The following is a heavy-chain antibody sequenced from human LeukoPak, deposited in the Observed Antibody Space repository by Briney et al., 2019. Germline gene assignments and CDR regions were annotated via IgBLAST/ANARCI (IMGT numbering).Heavy chain of an antibody. Sequence: GGSLRLSCAASGFTFDDYAMHWVRQAPGKGLEWVSCISWNSGSIGYADSVKGRFTISRDNAKNSLYLQMNSLRAEDTALYYCAKDIAGSSGYYYPGFDYWGQGTLVTVSS. D-gene: IGHD3-22*01. J-gene: IGHJ4*02. CDR3: AKDIAGSSGYYYPGFDY. V-gene: IGHV3-9*01. CDR1: GFTFDDYA. CDR2: ISWNSGSI.